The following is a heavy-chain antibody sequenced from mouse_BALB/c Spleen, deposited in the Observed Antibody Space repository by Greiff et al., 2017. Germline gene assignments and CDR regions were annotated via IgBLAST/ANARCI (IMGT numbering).Heavy chain of an antibody. CDR2: IRSKSNNYAT. Sequence: EVQLVESGGGLVQPKGSLKLSCAASGFTFNTYAMHWVCQAPGKGLEWVARIRSKSNNYATYYADSVKDRFTISRDDSQSMLYLQMNNLKTEDTAMYYCVREDDGSSLAYWGQGTLVTVSA. D-gene: IGHD1-1*01. CDR1: GFTFNTYA. J-gene: IGHJ3*01. CDR3: VREDDGSSLAY. V-gene: IGHV10-3*03.